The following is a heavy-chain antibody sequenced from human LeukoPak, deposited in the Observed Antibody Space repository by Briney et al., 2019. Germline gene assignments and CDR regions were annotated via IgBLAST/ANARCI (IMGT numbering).Heavy chain of an antibody. CDR2: ISYDGSNK. D-gene: IGHD5-24*01. CDR3: APEGDGYILFDY. V-gene: IGHV3-30*03. Sequence: PGRSLRLSCAAPGFTFSSYGMHWVRQAPGKGLEWVAVISYDGSNKYYADPVKGRFTISRDNSKNTLYLQMNSLRVEDTAVYYCAPEGDGYILFDYWGQGTLVTVSS. J-gene: IGHJ4*02. CDR1: GFTFSSYG.